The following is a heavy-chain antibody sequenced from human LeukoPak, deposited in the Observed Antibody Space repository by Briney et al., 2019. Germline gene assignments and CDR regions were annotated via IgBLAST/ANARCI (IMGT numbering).Heavy chain of an antibody. CDR2: IHPSTGNP. D-gene: IGHD3-16*02. CDR3: TRAFQSLGGLSLPDY. Sequence: GASVKVSCKASGYSLTNYAMNWVRQAPGQGLEWMGWIHPSTGNPTYAQGFTGRFVFSLDTSVSTTYLQISSLKAEDTAVYFCTRAFQSLGGLSLPDYWGQGTLLTVSS. CDR1: GYSLTNYA. J-gene: IGHJ4*02. V-gene: IGHV7-4-1*02.